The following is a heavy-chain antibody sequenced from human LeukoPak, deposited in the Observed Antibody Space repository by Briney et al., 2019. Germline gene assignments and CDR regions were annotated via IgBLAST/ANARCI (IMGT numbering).Heavy chain of an antibody. V-gene: IGHV1-18*01. Sequence: AASVKVSCKSSVYTFTSYGITWVRQAPGQGLEWMGWISAYNCHTNYAQKFQGRVTMTTDTSTSTAYMELRSLRSDDTALYYCAREGYCNSTSCDKPFDYWGQGTLVTVSS. CDR2: ISAYNCHT. CDR3: AREGYCNSTSCDKPFDY. D-gene: IGHD2-2*01. J-gene: IGHJ4*02. CDR1: VYTFTSYG.